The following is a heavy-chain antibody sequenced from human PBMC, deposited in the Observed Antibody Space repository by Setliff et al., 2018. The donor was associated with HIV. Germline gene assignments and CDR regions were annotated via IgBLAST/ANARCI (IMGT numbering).Heavy chain of an antibody. CDR2: IYQSGNA. V-gene: IGHV4-38-2*02. J-gene: IGHJ6*02. CDR1: GHSISSGYF. Sequence: PSETLSLTCAVSGHSISSGYFCGWIRQTPGKGLEWIGNIYQSGNAYYNPSLKSRVTISVDTSRNRFSLKLSSVTAADTAVYYCARDRPYYYYGMDVWGQGTTVTVSS. CDR3: ARDRPYYYYGMDV.